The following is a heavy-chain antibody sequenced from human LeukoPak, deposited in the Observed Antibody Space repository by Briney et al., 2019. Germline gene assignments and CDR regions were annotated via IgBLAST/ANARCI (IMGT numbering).Heavy chain of an antibody. CDR1: GFTFSSYA. V-gene: IGHV3-23*01. Sequence: GGSLRLSCAASGFTFSSYAMSWVRQAPGKGLEWVSAISGSGGTTYYADSVKGRFTISRDNSKNTLYLQMNSLRAEDTAVYYRARLYVWGTYRCLDYWGQGTLVTVSS. D-gene: IGHD3-16*02. J-gene: IGHJ4*02. CDR3: ARLYVWGTYRCLDY. CDR2: ISGSGGTT.